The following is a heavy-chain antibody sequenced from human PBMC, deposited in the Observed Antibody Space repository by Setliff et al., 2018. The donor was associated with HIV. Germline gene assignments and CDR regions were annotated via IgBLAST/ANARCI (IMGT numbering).Heavy chain of an antibody. V-gene: IGHV4-59*01. J-gene: IGHJ2*01. CDR1: NGSIGTYY. D-gene: IGHD4-17*01. CDR2: IYFTGPT. CDR3: ARDGGPNAYGGNSESWYFDL. Sequence: SETLSLTCTVSNGSIGTYYWTWIRQPPGKGLEYIGYIYFTGPTKFNPSLKSRVTRSVDTSKKQFSLKLSSVTAADTAVYYCARDGGPNAYGGNSESWYFDLWGRGTLVTVSS.